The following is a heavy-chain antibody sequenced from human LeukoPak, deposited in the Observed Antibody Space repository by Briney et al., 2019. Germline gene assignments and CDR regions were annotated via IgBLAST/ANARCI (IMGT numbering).Heavy chain of an antibody. V-gene: IGHV4-59*01. CDR3: ARGGSGWFDY. CDR2: IYYSGST. CDR1: GGSISSYY. J-gene: IGHJ4*02. D-gene: IGHD6-19*01. Sequence: PSETLSLTCTVSGGSISSYYWSWIRQPPGKGLEWIGYIYYSGSTNYNPSLKSRVTISVDTSKNQFSLKLSSVTAADTAVYYCARGGSGWFDYWGQGTLVTVSS.